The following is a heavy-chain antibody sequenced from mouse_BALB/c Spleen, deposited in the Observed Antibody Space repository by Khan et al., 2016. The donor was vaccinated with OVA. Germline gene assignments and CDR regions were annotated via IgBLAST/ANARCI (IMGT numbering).Heavy chain of an antibody. J-gene: IGHJ4*01. CDR3: ARAYYGNYREAMDY. CDR1: GFSLTGYG. Sequence: VELVESGPGLVAPSQSLSITCTVSGFSLTGYGVNWVRQPPGKGLEWLGMIWGDGSTDYNSALNSRLSISKDNSKSEVFLKMNSLQTDDTASYYCARAYYGNYREAMDYWGQGTSVTVSS. CDR2: IWGDGST. V-gene: IGHV2-6-7*01. D-gene: IGHD2-10*01.